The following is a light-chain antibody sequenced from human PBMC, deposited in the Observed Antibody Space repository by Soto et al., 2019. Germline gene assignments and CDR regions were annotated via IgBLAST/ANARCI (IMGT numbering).Light chain of an antibody. CDR2: DVN. J-gene: IGLJ3*02. CDR3: SSYAGSNNVV. Sequence: QSALTQPPSASGSPGQSLTISCTGTSTDVGNYNYVSWYQQHPGKAPKLMISDVNRRPSGVPDRFSGSKSGNTASLTVSGLQAEDEADYYCSSYAGSNNVVFGGGTKVTVL. CDR1: STDVGNYNY. V-gene: IGLV2-8*01.